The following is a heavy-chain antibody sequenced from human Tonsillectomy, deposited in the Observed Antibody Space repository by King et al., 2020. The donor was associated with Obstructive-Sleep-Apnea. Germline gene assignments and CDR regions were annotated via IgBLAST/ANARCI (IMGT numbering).Heavy chain of an antibody. CDR3: AREGQKAGGTLWTMGV. Sequence: HGKLVQSGAEVKKPGSSVKVSCKASGGAFSNFAISWVRQAPGQGLEWMGGIIPVFRSANYAQKFQDRITISADDSTTTAYLELSSLRSDDSAVYFCAREGQKAGGTLWTMGVWGQGTTVTVSS. CDR1: GGAFSNFA. V-gene: IGHV1-69*01. D-gene: IGHD1-1*01. J-gene: IGHJ6*02. CDR2: IIPVFRSA.